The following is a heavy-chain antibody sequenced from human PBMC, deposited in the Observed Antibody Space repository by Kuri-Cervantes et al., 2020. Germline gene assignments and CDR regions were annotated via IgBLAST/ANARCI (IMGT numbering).Heavy chain of an antibody. CDR1: GGSFSGYY. D-gene: IGHD4-17*01. V-gene: IGHV4-34*01. CDR3: ARDSTRSYGDLRRGAFDI. CDR2: INHSGST. Sequence: GSLRLSCAVYGGSFSGYYWSWIRQPPGKGLEWIGEINHSGSTNYNPSLKSRVTISVDTSKNQFSLKLSSVTAADTAVYYCARDSTRSYGDLRRGAFDIWGQGTMVTVSS. J-gene: IGHJ3*02.